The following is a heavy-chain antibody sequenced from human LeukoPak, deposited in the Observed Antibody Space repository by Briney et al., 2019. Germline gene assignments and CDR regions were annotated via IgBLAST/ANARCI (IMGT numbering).Heavy chain of an antibody. CDR3: ARGCDYYYYYMDV. CDR2: INPNSGGT. CDR1: GYTFTGYY. J-gene: IGHJ6*03. V-gene: IGHV1-2*02. Sequence: ASVKVSCKASGYTFTGYYMHWVRQAPGQGLEWMGWINPNSGGTNYAQKFQGRVTMTRDTSISTAHMELSRLRSDDTAVYYCARGCDYYYYYMDVWGKGTTVTVSS.